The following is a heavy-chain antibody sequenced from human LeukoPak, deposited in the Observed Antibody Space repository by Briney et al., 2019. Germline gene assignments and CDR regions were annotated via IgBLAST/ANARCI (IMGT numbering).Heavy chain of an antibody. Sequence: TGGSLRLSCAASGFTFSDYAMGWVRQAPWKGPEWVSVVSGSGANSYYVESVQGRFTISRDNSKNTLYLQMNSLRAEDTAMYHCAKVIRSLQWVPKDGFDIWGQGTMVTVSS. CDR2: VSGSGANS. CDR1: GFTFSDYA. CDR3: AKVIRSLQWVPKDGFDI. V-gene: IGHV3-23*01. J-gene: IGHJ3*02. D-gene: IGHD4-11*01.